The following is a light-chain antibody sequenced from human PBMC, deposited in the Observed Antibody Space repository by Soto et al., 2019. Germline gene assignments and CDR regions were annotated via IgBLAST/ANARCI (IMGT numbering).Light chain of an antibody. V-gene: IGKV3-20*01. CDR1: QSVSSSY. J-gene: IGKJ3*01. CDR2: GAS. CDR3: QKYGSPPFT. Sequence: EIVLTQSPGTLSLSPGERATLSCRASQSVSSSYLAWYQQKPGQAPRLLIYGASRRATGIPDRFSGSGSGTAFTISITKLEPTDFAVYYCQKYGSPPFTFGRGTKVHIK.